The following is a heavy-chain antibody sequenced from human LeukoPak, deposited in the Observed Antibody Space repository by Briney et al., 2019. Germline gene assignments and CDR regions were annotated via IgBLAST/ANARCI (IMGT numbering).Heavy chain of an antibody. D-gene: IGHD6-19*01. Sequence: SETLSLTCAVYGGPFSGYYWSWIRQPPGKGLEWIGEINHSGSTNYNPSLKSRVTISVDTSKNQFSLKLSSVTAADTAVYYCASESVALALPDYWGQGTLVTVSS. CDR2: INHSGST. CDR1: GGPFSGYY. CDR3: ASESVALALPDY. J-gene: IGHJ4*02. V-gene: IGHV4-34*01.